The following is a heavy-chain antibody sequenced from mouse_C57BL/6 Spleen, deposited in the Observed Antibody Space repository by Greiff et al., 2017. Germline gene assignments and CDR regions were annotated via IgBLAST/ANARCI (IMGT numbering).Heavy chain of an antibody. CDR1: GYTFTSYW. Sequence: VQLQQSGAELVKPGASVKLSCKASGYTFTSYWMQWVKQRPGQGLEWIGEIDPSDSYTNYNQKFKGKATLTVDTSSSTAYMQLSSLTSEDSAVYYCARGVGGWYFDVWGTGTTVTVSS. D-gene: IGHD1-1*02. J-gene: IGHJ1*03. V-gene: IGHV1-50*01. CDR2: IDPSDSYT. CDR3: ARGVGGWYFDV.